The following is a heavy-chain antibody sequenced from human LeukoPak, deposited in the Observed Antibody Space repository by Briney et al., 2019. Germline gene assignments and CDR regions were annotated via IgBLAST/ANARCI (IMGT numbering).Heavy chain of an antibody. CDR1: GGSISSYY. J-gene: IGHJ4*02. Sequence: SETLSLTCTVSGGSISSYYGSWIRQPPGKGLEWIGYIYYSGSTNYNPSLKSRVTISVDTSKNQFSLKLSSVTVPDNALYYFARVFKGQSSGWYDSGSYLFDYWGQGTLVTVSS. CDR2: IYYSGST. D-gene: IGHD6-19*01. CDR3: ARVFKGQSSGWYDSGSYLFDY. V-gene: IGHV4-59*12.